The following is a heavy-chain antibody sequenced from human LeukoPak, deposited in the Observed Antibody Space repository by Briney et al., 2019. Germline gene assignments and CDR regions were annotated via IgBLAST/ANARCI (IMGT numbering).Heavy chain of an antibody. CDR1: GFTFDDYG. J-gene: IGHJ6*03. Sequence: GGSLRLSCAASGFTFDDYGMSWVRQAPGKGLEWVSGINWNGGSTGYADSVKGRFTISRDNAKNSLYLQMNSLRAEDTALYYCARGYYDILTGYYEDYYYMGVWGKGTTVTVSS. CDR2: INWNGGST. V-gene: IGHV3-20*04. CDR3: ARGYYDILTGYYEDYYYMGV. D-gene: IGHD3-9*01.